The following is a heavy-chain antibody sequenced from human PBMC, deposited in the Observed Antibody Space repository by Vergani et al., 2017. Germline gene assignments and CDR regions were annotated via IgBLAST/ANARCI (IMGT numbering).Heavy chain of an antibody. CDR3: AKNGAITGTTRIAFDS. Sequence: QVQLVESGGGVVQPGRSLRLSCVASGFNFSVFGMHWVRQTPGKGLEWVAVISSDGSNKYYGDSVKGRFTISRDNSKNTVYLQRSSLRAEDTAVYYCAKNGAITGTTRIAFDSWVQGTMVTVSS. CDR1: GFNFSVFG. J-gene: IGHJ3*02. V-gene: IGHV3-30*18. D-gene: IGHD1-7*01. CDR2: ISSDGSNK.